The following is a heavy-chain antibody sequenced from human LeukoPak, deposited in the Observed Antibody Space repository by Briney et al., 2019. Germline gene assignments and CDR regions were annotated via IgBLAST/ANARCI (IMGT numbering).Heavy chain of an antibody. CDR2: TSHSGST. V-gene: IGHV4-34*01. D-gene: IGHD3-16*01. J-gene: IGHJ3*02. CDR3: AMGLVWCFLFISRRDSFDI. CDR1: GGSFTDYH. Sequence: PSETLSLTCAVSGGSFTDYHWNWIRQSPGKGLEWIGDTSHSGSTTYNTSPASRVNISVDTSKNQFSLKLKSVAAEDTGVYYSAMGLVWCFLFISRRDSFDIWGQGTTITVSS.